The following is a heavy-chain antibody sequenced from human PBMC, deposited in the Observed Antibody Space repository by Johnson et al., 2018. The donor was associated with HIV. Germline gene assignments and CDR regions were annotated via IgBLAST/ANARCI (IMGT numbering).Heavy chain of an antibody. CDR1: GFTFSNYA. V-gene: IGHV3-23*04. Sequence: MQLVESGGALVQPGGSLRLSCADSGFTFSNYAISWVRQAPGKGLEWVSAISGSGDTTYYADSVKGRFTISRDNSKNAVYLQMNSLRVEDTAVYYCANSGSPSWGPGTMVTVSS. CDR3: ANSGSPS. J-gene: IGHJ3*01. D-gene: IGHD1-26*01. CDR2: ISGSGDTT.